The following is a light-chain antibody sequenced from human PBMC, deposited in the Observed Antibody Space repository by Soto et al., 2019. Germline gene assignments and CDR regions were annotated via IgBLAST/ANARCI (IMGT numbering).Light chain of an antibody. CDR2: DVA. J-gene: IGLJ2*01. CDR3: CSYGGNYVI. V-gene: IGLV2-11*01. CDR1: RRDVGGYNY. Sequence: SALTQPRSVSGSPGQSVTISCTGTRRDVGGYNYVSWYQQHPGKVPKLMIFDVAKRPSGVPDRFSGSKSGTTASLTISGLQAEDEADYYCCSYGGNYVIFGGGTKLTVL.